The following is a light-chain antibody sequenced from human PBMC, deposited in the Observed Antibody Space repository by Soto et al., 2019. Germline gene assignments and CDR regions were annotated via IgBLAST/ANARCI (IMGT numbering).Light chain of an antibody. CDR3: QQYNSYSWT. CDR2: DAS. Sequence: DIPMTQSPSTLSASVGDRVTITCRASQSISSWLAWYQQKPGKAPKLLIYDASSLESGVPSRFSGSGSGTEFTLTISSRQPDDFASYYCQQYNSYSWTFGQGTKVEIK. J-gene: IGKJ1*01. V-gene: IGKV1-5*01. CDR1: QSISSW.